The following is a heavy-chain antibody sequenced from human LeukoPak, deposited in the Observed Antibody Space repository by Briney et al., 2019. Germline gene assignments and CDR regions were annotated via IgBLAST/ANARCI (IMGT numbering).Heavy chain of an antibody. D-gene: IGHD5-12*01. Sequence: TGGSLILSCAASGFTVSRNYVNWVRQAPGKGLEWVPLIYSDGSTYYADSVKGRFTISRDDSKNTLYLQMNSLRAEDTAVYYCARASGYDGQYYYYYMDVWGKGTTVTVSS. J-gene: IGHJ6*03. CDR3: ARASGYDGQYYYYYMDV. CDR1: GFTVSRNY. V-gene: IGHV3-53*01. CDR2: IYSDGST.